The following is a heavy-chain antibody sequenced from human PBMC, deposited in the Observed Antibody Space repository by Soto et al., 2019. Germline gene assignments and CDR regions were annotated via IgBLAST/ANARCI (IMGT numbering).Heavy chain of an antibody. CDR1: GYTFTGYY. CDR2: INPNSGGT. V-gene: IGHV1-2*02. CDR3: ASASLVSGRYYYYGMDV. D-gene: IGHD2-2*01. J-gene: IGHJ6*02. Sequence: ASVKVSCKASGYTFTGYYMHWVRQAPGQGLEWMGWINPNSGGTNYAQKFQGRVTMTRDTSISTAYMELSRLRSDDTAVYYCASASLVSGRYYYYGMDVWRRGTTVTVSS.